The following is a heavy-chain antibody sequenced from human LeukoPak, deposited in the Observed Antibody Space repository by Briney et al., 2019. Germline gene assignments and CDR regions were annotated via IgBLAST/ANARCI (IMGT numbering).Heavy chain of an antibody. CDR2: FYYDGNT. J-gene: IGHJ3*02. CDR1: GGSITSGSYF. D-gene: IGHD6-25*01. V-gene: IGHV4-39*07. Sequence: PSETLSLTCTVSGGSITSGSYFWGWIRQPPGKGLEWIGSFYYDGNTYYNPSLKSRVTISIDTSRSQFSLRLNSVTAADTAIYYCARAYSSGWPDAFEIWGQGTMVTVSS. CDR3: ARAYSSGWPDAFEI.